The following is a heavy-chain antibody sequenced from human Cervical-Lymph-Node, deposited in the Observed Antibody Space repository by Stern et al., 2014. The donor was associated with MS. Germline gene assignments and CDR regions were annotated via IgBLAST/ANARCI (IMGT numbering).Heavy chain of an antibody. V-gene: IGHV3-30*18. Sequence: VQLVESCGGVVQPGRSLRLTCTVSGFTFSSYGMHWVRQAPGKGLEWVSVISYDGSDTYYAESVKGRFTISRDNSKNTLYLEMRSLRPEDKAVYYCGKRGITEVRGVRLGDYWGPGTLVTVSS. J-gene: IGHJ4*02. CDR1: GFTFSSYG. D-gene: IGHD3-10*01. CDR3: GKRGITEVRGVRLGDY. CDR2: ISYDGSDT.